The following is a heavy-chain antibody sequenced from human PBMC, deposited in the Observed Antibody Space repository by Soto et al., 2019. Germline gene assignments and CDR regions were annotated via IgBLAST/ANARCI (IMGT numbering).Heavy chain of an antibody. J-gene: IGHJ4*02. Sequence: EVQLLESGGGLVQPGGSLRLSCAASGFTFISYAMSWVRQAPGKGLEWVSAVDGSGYSTYYADSAKGRFTISRDNSKNTLYLQMNSLRAEDTAVYFCAKDLPAGRGGVYFDYWGQGALVTVSS. V-gene: IGHV3-23*01. D-gene: IGHD6-6*01. CDR2: VDGSGYST. CDR1: GFTFISYA. CDR3: AKDLPAGRGGVYFDY.